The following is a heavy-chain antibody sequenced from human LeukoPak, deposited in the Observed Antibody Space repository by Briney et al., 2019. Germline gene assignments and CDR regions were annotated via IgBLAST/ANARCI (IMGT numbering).Heavy chain of an antibody. CDR3: ARDPSWTRGYFDY. V-gene: IGHV4-59*01. CDR1: GGSISSYY. J-gene: IGHJ4*02. D-gene: IGHD2-2*01. Sequence: SETLSLTCTVSGGSISSYYWSWIRQRPGKGLEWMGYIYYSGTTTYNPPPESRVTISVDTSKNHFSLNLTSMTAADTAVYFCARDPSWTRGYFDYWGQGTLVTVSS. CDR2: IYYSGTT.